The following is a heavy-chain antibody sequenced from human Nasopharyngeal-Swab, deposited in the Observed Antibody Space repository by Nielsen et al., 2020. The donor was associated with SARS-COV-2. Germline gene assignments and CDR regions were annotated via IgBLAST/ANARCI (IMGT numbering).Heavy chain of an antibody. CDR3: VRREYSNRLDP. CDR2: IHSGGGT. V-gene: IGHV4-39*01. Sequence: SETLSLTCTFAGGSMSSSGYHWGWIRQPPGKGLEWIGSIHSGGGTYYNPSLSRRVTLAVDASRNQFSLTVTSVTAADTALYYCVRREYSNRLDPWGQGTLVTVSS. J-gene: IGHJ5*02. D-gene: IGHD2/OR15-2a*01. CDR1: GGSMSSSGYH.